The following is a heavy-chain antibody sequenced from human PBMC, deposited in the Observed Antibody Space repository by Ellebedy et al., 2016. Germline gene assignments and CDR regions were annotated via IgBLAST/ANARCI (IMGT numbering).Heavy chain of an antibody. CDR2: IDPRTGAT. CDR1: GYTFIAYF. Sequence: ASVKVSXKASGYTFIAYFVHWMRQTPEQGFQWVGWIDPRTGATKYAQNFQGRVTMTRDTSFSTAYMDLTRLRSDDTATYYCARGPSTGDFDFWGQGSVVTVSS. D-gene: IGHD7-27*01. J-gene: IGHJ4*02. CDR3: ARGPSTGDFDF. V-gene: IGHV1-2*02.